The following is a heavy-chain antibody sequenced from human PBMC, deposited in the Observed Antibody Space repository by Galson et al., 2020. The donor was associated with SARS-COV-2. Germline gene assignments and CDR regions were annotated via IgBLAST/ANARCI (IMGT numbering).Heavy chain of an antibody. J-gene: IGHJ6*02. CDR2: ISSSSSYI. CDR1: GFTFSSYS. V-gene: IGHV3-21*01. D-gene: IGHD3-9*01. CDR3: ARDWSPRVDWLGPIYYYYGMDV. Sequence: NSGGSLRLSCAASGFTFSSYSMNWVRQAPGKGLEWVSSISSSSSYIYYADSVKGRFTISRDNAKNSLYLQMNSLRAEDTAVYYCARDWSPRVDWLGPIYYYYGMDVWGQGTTVTVSS.